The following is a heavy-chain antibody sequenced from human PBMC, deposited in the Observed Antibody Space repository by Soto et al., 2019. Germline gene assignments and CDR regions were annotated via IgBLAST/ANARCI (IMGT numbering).Heavy chain of an antibody. V-gene: IGHV4-39*01. CDR1: GGSISSSSYY. Sequence: SETLSLTCTVSGGSISSSSYYWGWIRQPPGKGLEWIGSIYYSGSTYYNPSLKSRVTISVDTSKNQFSLKLSSVTAADTAVYYCARQSGCGGDCYRIDYWGQGTLVTVSS. CDR2: IYYSGST. J-gene: IGHJ4*02. CDR3: ARQSGCGGDCYRIDY. D-gene: IGHD2-21*02.